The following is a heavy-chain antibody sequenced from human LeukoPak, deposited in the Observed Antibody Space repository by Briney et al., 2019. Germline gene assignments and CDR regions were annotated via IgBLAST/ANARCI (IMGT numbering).Heavy chain of an antibody. D-gene: IGHD3-9*01. CDR1: GFTFSSYS. V-gene: IGHV3-21*01. J-gene: IGHJ4*02. CDR3: ARQYDILTGYRYSGYFDY. CDR2: ISSSSSYI. Sequence: PGGSLRLSCAASGFTFSSYSMNWVRQAPGKGLEWVSSISSSSSYIYYADSVKGRFTISRDNAKNSLYLQMNSLRAEDTAVYYCARQYDILTGYRYSGYFDYWGQGTLVTVSS.